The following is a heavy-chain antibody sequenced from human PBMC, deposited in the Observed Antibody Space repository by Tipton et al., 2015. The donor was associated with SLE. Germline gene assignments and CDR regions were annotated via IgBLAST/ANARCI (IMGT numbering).Heavy chain of an antibody. J-gene: IGHJ5*02. V-gene: IGHV4-34*01. CDR3: ARETRIEATFSKYNRFDP. CDR2: INARGRA. Sequence: TLSLTCAVYGGSFNGYSWSWIRQAPGKGLEWLGEINARGRANYNLSLRSRLTLSQDTSKNQFSLNIKSVTAADAAVYYCARETRIEATFSKYNRFDPWGQGTLVTVSS. CDR1: GGSFNGYS. D-gene: IGHD1-14*01.